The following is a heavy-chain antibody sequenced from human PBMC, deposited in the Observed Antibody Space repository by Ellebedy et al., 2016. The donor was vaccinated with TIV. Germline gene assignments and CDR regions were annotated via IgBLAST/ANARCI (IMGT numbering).Heavy chain of an antibody. J-gene: IGHJ4*02. CDR3: ARGSGGTQNGAFDS. CDR1: GGSISNSDYY. V-gene: IGHV4-39*07. Sequence: MPSETLSLTCTVSGGSISNSDYYWNWIRQPPGKGLEWIGNIYYVGSTDYSPSLRSRVTISLDTSKIQFSVKLTSVTPADTALYYCARGSGGTQNGAFDSWGQGTLVTVSS. CDR2: IYYVGST. D-gene: IGHD2-15*01.